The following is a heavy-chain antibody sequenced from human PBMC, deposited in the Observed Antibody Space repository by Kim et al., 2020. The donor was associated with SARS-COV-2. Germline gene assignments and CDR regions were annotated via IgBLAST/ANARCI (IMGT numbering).Heavy chain of an antibody. J-gene: IGHJ6*02. Sequence: SVKVSCKASGGTFSSYAISWLRQAPGQGLEWMGGIIPIFGTANYAQKFQGRVTITADESTSTAYMELSSLRSEDTAVYYCARTGYSSGWYYYYGMDVWGQGTTVTVSS. CDR1: GGTFSSYA. V-gene: IGHV1-69*13. D-gene: IGHD6-19*01. CDR2: IIPIFGTA. CDR3: ARTGYSSGWYYYYGMDV.